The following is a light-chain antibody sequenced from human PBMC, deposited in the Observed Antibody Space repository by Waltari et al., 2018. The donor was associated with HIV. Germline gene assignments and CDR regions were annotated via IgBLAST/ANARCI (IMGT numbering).Light chain of an antibody. Sequence: IVMTQSPVTLSVSPGERVTLSCRASQSVNTKLAWYQQNPGQAPRLLIFGASTRATGVPARFSGSGSGTEFTLTISSLQSEDVAVYYCQQYHQWPPRLTFGPGTKVEIK. V-gene: IGKV3-15*01. CDR1: QSVNTK. CDR2: GAS. CDR3: QQYHQWPPRLT. J-gene: IGKJ3*01.